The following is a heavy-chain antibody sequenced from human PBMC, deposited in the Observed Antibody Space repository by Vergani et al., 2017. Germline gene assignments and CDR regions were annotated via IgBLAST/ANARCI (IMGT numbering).Heavy chain of an antibody. CDR2: ISWNSGAV. Sequence: QLVESGGGVAQPGSSLRLSCAASGFTFTDYGMHWVRQAPGKGLEWVSGISWNSGAVDYADSVRGRFTISRDNAKNSLFLEMNSLRFEDTAVYFCTKGSVYYHDSAGHGYDPYTGFDLWGQGTLVTVSS. CDR3: TKGSVYYHDSAGHGYDPYTGFDL. D-gene: IGHD5-12*01. V-gene: IGHV3-9*01. CDR1: GFTFTDYG. J-gene: IGHJ3*01.